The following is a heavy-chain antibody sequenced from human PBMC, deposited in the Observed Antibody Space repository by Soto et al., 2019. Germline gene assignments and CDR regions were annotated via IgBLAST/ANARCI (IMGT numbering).Heavy chain of an antibody. CDR3: ARIRGGDTAMVKYYFDY. V-gene: IGHV1-46*01. CDR1: GYTFTSYY. D-gene: IGHD5-18*01. Sequence: ASVKVSCKASGYTFTSYYMHWVRQAPGQGLEWMGIINTSGGSTSYAQKFQGRVTMTRDTSTSTVYMELSSLRSEDTAVYYCARIRGGDTAMVKYYFDYWGQGTLVTVLL. CDR2: INTSGGST. J-gene: IGHJ4*02.